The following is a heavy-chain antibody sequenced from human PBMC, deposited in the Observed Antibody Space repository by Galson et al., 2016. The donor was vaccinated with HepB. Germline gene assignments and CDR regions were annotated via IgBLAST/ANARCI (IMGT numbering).Heavy chain of an antibody. V-gene: IGHV3-23*01. CDR3: AKKITARPGGGSDY. D-gene: IGHD2-15*01. Sequence: SLSLSCAASGFTFSNYALRWVRQAPGKGLEWVSTIICSGSRTYSAEPVKGRFTISRDNSKNTLYLQMNSLRAEDTAVYYCAKKITARPGGGSDYWGPGTLVTVSS. J-gene: IGHJ4*02. CDR2: IICSGSRT. CDR1: GFTFSNYA.